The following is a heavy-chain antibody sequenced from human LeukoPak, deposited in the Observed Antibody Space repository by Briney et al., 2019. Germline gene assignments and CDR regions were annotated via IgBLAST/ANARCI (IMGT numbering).Heavy chain of an antibody. CDR1: GFTVSSNY. J-gene: IGHJ4*02. CDR3: AKAWDGSGSYPPLFDY. CDR2: IYSGGST. Sequence: GGSLRLSCAASGFTVSSNYMSWVRQAPGKGLEWVSVIYSGGSTYYADSVKGRFTISRDNSKNTLYLQMNSLRAEDTAVYYCAKAWDGSGSYPPLFDYWGQGTLVTVSS. V-gene: IGHV3-53*01. D-gene: IGHD3-10*01.